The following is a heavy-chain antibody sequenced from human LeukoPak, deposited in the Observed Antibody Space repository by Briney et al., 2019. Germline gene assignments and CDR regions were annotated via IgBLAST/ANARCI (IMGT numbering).Heavy chain of an antibody. CDR1: GFTFSSYW. D-gene: IGHD2-2*01. V-gene: IGHV3-7*01. Sequence: GGSLRLSCAASGFTFSSYWMSWVRQAPGKGLEWVANIKQDGSEKHYVDSVKGRFTISRDNAKNSLYLQMNSLRAEDTAVYYCARDRAGKVVVPAAISWYFDYWGQGTLVTVSS. CDR2: IKQDGSEK. CDR3: ARDRAGKVVVPAAISWYFDY. J-gene: IGHJ4*02.